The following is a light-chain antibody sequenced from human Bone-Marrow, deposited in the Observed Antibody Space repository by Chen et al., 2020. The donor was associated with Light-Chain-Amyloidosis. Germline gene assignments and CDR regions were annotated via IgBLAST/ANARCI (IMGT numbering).Light chain of an antibody. CDR3: SSYTSTYTVL. CDR1: TSDVGAYDY. V-gene: IGLV2-14*03. Sequence: QSALTQPPSVSDSPGQSITISCTGTTSDVGAYDYVSWYQQHPGQAPKLIIHDVSNRPSGVSDRFSGSKSDNTASLTISGLQAEDEADYYCSSYTSTYTVLFGGGTKLTVL. CDR2: DVS. J-gene: IGLJ2*01.